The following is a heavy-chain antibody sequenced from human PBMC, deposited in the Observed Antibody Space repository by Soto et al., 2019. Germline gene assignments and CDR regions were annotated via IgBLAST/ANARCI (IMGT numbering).Heavy chain of an antibody. V-gene: IGHV3-21*01. CDR3: AREGPSDILTGYYNGGDAFDI. CDR1: GFTFSSYS. D-gene: IGHD3-9*01. CDR2: ISSSSSYI. Sequence: EVQLVESGGGLVKPGGSLRLSCAASGFTFSSYSMNWVRQAPGKGLEWVSSISSSSSYIYYADSVKGRFTISRDNAKNSLYLPMNSLRAEDTAVYYCAREGPSDILTGYYNGGDAFDIWGQGTMVTVSS. J-gene: IGHJ3*02.